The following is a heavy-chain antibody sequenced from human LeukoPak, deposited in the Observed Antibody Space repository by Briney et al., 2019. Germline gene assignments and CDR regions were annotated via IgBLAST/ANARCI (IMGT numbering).Heavy chain of an antibody. J-gene: IGHJ4*02. V-gene: IGHV7-4-1*02. Sequence: APVKVSCKASGYTFTSYAMKWVRQAPGQGLEWMGWINTNTGNPSYAQGFTGRFVFSLDTSVSTAYLEISSLKAEDTAVYYCARAAYCSDSTCYSRDWGQGTLVTVSS. CDR1: GYTFTSYA. CDR3: ARAAYCSDSTCYSRD. CDR2: INTNTGNP. D-gene: IGHD2-15*01.